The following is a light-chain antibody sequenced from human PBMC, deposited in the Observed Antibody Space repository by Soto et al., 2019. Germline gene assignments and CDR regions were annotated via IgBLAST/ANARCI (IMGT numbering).Light chain of an antibody. CDR3: GSWDSSLSAYV. CDR1: SSNIGGNS. V-gene: IGLV1-51*01. CDR2: DDN. Sequence: QSALTQPPSVSAAPGQKVTISCSGSSSNIGGNSVSWYQQLPGTAPKLLIYDDNKRPSGIPDRFSGSKSGTSATLGITGFQTGDEADYYCGSWDSSLSAYVFGTGTTVT. J-gene: IGLJ1*01.